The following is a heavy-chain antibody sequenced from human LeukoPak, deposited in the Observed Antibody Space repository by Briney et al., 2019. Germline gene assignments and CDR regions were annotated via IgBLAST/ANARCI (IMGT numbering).Heavy chain of an antibody. CDR3: ASNGDLYCSSTSCYSEWFDP. CDR1: GFTFSSYW. V-gene: IGHV3-7*03. Sequence: GGSLRLSCAASGFTFSSYWMSWVRQAPGKGLEWVANIKQDGSEKYYVDSVKGRFTISRDNAKNSLYLQMNSLRAEDTAVYYCASNGDLYCSSTSCYSEWFDPWGQGTLVTVSS. J-gene: IGHJ5*02. CDR2: IKQDGSEK. D-gene: IGHD2-2*01.